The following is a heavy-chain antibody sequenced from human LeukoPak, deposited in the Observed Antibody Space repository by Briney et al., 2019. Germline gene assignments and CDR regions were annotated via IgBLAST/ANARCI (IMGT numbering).Heavy chain of an antibody. Sequence: GGSLRLSCAASGFTFSSYEMNWVRQAPGKGLEWVSGINWNGGSTGYADSVKGRFTISRDNAKNSLYLQMNSLRAEDTALYYCARADNPNYYYFYMDVWGKGTTVTVSS. CDR1: GFTFSSYE. V-gene: IGHV3-20*04. CDR2: INWNGGST. D-gene: IGHD1-14*01. J-gene: IGHJ6*03. CDR3: ARADNPNYYYFYMDV.